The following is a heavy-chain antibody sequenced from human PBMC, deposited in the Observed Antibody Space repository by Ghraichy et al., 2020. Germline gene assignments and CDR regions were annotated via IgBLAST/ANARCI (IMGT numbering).Heavy chain of an antibody. V-gene: IGHV3-74*01. CDR2: INSDGSST. CDR1: GFTFSSYW. CDR3: ARYSSSWYGFDY. J-gene: IGHJ4*02. Sequence: GGSLRLSCAASGFTFSSYWMHWVRQAPGKGLVWVSRINSDGSSTSYADSVKGRFTISRDNAKNTLYLQMNSLRAEDTAVYYCARYSSSWYGFDYWGQGTLVTVSS. D-gene: IGHD6-13*01.